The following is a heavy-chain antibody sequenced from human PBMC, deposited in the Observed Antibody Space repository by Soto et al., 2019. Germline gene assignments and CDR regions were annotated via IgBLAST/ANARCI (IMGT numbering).Heavy chain of an antibody. CDR3: AKNGQPPYYYYGLDV. V-gene: IGHV1-18*01. J-gene: IGHJ6*02. D-gene: IGHD2-8*01. CDR2: ISGYNGDA. Sequence: ASVKVSCKASGYTFTRDGISWVRQAPGQGLEWMGWISGYNGDANYAQSFQGRVSMTIDTSTTTAYMELRTLTPDDTALYYCAKNGQPPYYYYGLDVWGQGTTVTVSS. CDR1: GYTFTRDG.